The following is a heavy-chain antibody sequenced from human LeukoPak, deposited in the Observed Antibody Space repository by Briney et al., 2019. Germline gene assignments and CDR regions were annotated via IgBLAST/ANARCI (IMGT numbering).Heavy chain of an antibody. CDR1: GGSISSGSYY. Sequence: SETLSLTCTVSGGSISSGSYYWSWIRQPAGKGLEWIGRIYTSGSTNYNPSLKSRVTISVDTSKNQFSLKLSSVTAADTAVYYCARQPHAFDNWFDSWGQGTLVTVSS. CDR2: IYTSGST. V-gene: IGHV4-61*02. D-gene: IGHD3-10*01. CDR3: ARQPHAFDNWFDS. J-gene: IGHJ5*01.